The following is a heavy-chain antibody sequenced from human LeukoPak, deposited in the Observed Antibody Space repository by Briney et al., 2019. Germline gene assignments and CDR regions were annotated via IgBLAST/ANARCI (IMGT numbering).Heavy chain of an antibody. J-gene: IGHJ4*02. CDR2: IYYSGST. Sequence: SETLSLTCTVSGGSISSYYWSWIRQPPGKGLEWIGYIYYSGSTNYNPSLKSRITILVDTSKNQFSLKLSSVTAADTAVYYCARQGYSSSWYYYWGQGTLVTVSS. D-gene: IGHD6-13*01. CDR1: GGSISSYY. V-gene: IGHV4-59*01. CDR3: ARQGYSSSWYYY.